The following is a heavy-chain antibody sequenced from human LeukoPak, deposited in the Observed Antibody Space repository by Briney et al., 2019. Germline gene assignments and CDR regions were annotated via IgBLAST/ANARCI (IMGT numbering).Heavy chain of an antibody. D-gene: IGHD6-19*01. J-gene: IGHJ4*02. Sequence: SETLSLTCTVSGGSISSSSYYWGWIRQPPGKGLEWIGSIYYSGSTCYNPSLKSRVTISVDTSKNQFSLKLSSVTAADTAVYYCARGHEWLAGLDYWGQGTLVTVSS. CDR1: GGSISSSSYY. V-gene: IGHV4-39*07. CDR3: ARGHEWLAGLDY. CDR2: IYYSGST.